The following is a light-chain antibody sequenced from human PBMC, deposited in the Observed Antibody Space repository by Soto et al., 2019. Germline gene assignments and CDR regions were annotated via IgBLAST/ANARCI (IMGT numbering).Light chain of an antibody. Sequence: QSVLTQPPSASGSPGQSVTISCTGTSSDIGNYNYVSWYQQQPGKAPKLIIFEVSERPSGVPDRFSGSKSGNTASLTVSGRQAEDEADYYCTSYAGRNYVFGTGTKVTVL. CDR1: SSDIGNYNY. V-gene: IGLV2-8*01. CDR3: TSYAGRNYV. J-gene: IGLJ1*01. CDR2: EVS.